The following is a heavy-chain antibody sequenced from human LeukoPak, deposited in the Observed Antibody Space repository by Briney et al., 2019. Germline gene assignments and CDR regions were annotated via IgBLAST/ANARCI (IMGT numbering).Heavy chain of an antibody. D-gene: IGHD5-24*01. Sequence: PSETLSLTCTVSGGSISSSSYYWGWIRQPPGKGLEWIGSIYYSGSTYYNPSLKSRVTISVDTSKNQFSLKLSPVTAADTAVYYCARRGDGFDYWGQGTLVTVSS. J-gene: IGHJ4*02. CDR2: IYYSGST. CDR3: ARRGDGFDY. V-gene: IGHV4-39*01. CDR1: GGSISSSSYY.